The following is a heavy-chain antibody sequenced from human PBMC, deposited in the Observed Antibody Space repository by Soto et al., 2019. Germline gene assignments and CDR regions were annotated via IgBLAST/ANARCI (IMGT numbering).Heavy chain of an antibody. CDR2: VYYIVST. J-gene: IGHJ4*02. Sequence: QVQLQESGPGLVKPSETLSLTCTVSGGSISTSYWSWIRQPPGKGLEWLGYVYYIVSTKYNPSLKNRVTISVDTSQNQFSLKLESVSAADTALYYCARDGSGHDFWDGPWYFDSWGQGTLVTVSS. CDR3: ARDGSGHDFWDGPWYFDS. V-gene: IGHV4-59*01. CDR1: GGSISTSY. D-gene: IGHD3-3*01.